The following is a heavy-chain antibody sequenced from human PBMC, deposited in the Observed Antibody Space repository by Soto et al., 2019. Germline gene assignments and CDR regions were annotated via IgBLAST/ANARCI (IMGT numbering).Heavy chain of an antibody. CDR3: ARDRRGRNYNWFDP. Sequence: PRGSLRLSCAASGFTFSSYAMHWVRQAPGKGLEWVAVISYDGSNKYYADSVKGRFTISRDNSKNTLYLQMNSLRAEDTAVYYCARDRRGRNYNWFDPWGQGTLVTVSS. CDR1: GFTFSSYA. J-gene: IGHJ5*02. D-gene: IGHD3-16*01. CDR2: ISYDGSNK. V-gene: IGHV3-30-3*01.